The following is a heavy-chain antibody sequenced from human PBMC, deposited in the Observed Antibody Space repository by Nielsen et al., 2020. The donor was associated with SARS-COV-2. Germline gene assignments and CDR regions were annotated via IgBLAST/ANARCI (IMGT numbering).Heavy chain of an antibody. Sequence: GESLKISCAASGFTFSSYGMHWVRQAPGKGLEWVAVIWYDGSNKYYADSVKGRFNISRDNSKNTLYLQMNSLRAEDTAVYYCARDRGEQLAPFDYWGQGTLVTVSS. CDR2: IWYDGSNK. D-gene: IGHD6-13*01. CDR1: GFTFSSYG. J-gene: IGHJ4*02. CDR3: ARDRGEQLAPFDY. V-gene: IGHV3-33*08.